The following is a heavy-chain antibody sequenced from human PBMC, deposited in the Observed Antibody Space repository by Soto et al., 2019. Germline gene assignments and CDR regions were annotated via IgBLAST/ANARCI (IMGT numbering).Heavy chain of an antibody. CDR2: ISYDGSNK. V-gene: IGHV3-30-3*01. J-gene: IGHJ6*02. Sequence: QVQLVESGGGVVQPGRSLRLSCAASGFTFSSYAMHWVRQAPGKGLEWVAVISYDGSNKYYADSVKGRFTISRDNSKNTLCLQMNSLRAEDTAVYYCARDLATGSGSYLTGGYYYYGMDVWGQGTTVTVSS. CDR1: GFTFSSYA. CDR3: ARDLATGSGSYLTGGYYYYGMDV. D-gene: IGHD3-10*01.